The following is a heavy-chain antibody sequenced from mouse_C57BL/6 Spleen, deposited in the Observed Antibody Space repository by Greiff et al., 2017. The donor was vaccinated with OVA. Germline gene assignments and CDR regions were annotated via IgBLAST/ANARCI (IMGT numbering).Heavy chain of an antibody. Sequence: VQLVESGAELARPGASVKLSCKASGYTFTSYGISWVKQRTGQGLEWIGEIYPRSGNTYYNEKFKGKATLTADKSSSTAYMELRSLTSEDSAVYFCAREGGTYYAMDYWGQGTSVTVSS. CDR2: IYPRSGNT. CDR3: AREGGTYYAMDY. D-gene: IGHD2-14*01. V-gene: IGHV1-81*01. J-gene: IGHJ4*01. CDR1: GYTFTSYG.